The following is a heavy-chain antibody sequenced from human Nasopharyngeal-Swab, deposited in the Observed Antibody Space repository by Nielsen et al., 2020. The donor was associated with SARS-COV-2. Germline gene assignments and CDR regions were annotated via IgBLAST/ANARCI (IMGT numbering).Heavy chain of an antibody. CDR1: EFTLRNHW. V-gene: IGHV3-74*01. J-gene: IGHJ4*02. CDR3: GSVFEI. D-gene: IGHD3-9*01. Sequence: GGSLRLSCTPSEFTLRNHWMHWVRLTPGKGLVWVSGIDFDGSNTFYADSVKGRFTISRDNGESTLSLQMNSLRDEDTGVYYCGSVFEIWGQGVLVTVSS. CDR2: IDFDGSNT.